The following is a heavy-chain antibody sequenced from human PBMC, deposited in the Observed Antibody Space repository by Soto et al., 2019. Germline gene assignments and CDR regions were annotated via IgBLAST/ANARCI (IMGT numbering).Heavy chain of an antibody. J-gene: IGHJ5*02. CDR2: ISQTGAT. V-gene: IGHV4-30-2*01. D-gene: IGHD3-10*01. Sequence: SETLSLTCAVSGGSITSGNSYSWAWIRQPPGRGLEWIGSISQTGATSYNPSLNSRVSVSLDKSKNQFSLRLSSVTAADMAVYYCARAVSPYFGTWFDPWGQGTLVTVS. CDR3: ARAVSPYFGTWFDP. CDR1: GGSITSGNSYS.